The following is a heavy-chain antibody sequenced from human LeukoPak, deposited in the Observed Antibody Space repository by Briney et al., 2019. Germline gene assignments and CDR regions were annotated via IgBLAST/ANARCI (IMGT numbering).Heavy chain of an antibody. CDR1: GGSISSYY. CDR2: IYYSGST. Sequence: PSETLSLTCTVSGGSISSYYWSWIRQPPGKGLEWIGYIYYSGSTNCNPSLKSRVTISVDTSKNQFSLKLSSVTAADTAVYYCARAGNGFDIWGQGTMVTVSS. CDR3: ARAGNGFDI. J-gene: IGHJ3*02. V-gene: IGHV4-59*01. D-gene: IGHD3-10*01.